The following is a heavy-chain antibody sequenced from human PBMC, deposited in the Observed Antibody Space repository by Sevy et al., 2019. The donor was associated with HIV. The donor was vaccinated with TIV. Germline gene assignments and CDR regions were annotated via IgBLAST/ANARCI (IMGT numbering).Heavy chain of an antibody. J-gene: IGHJ4*02. Sequence: GGSLRLSCAASGVTFNNAWMSWVRQPPGKGLEWVGRIKSKTDGGTTDYAAPVKGRFTISRDDSKNTLYLQMNSLKTEDTDVYYCTTGGGSSDFGYYFDYWGQGTLVTVSS. V-gene: IGHV3-15*01. D-gene: IGHD1-26*01. CDR1: GVTFNNAW. CDR3: TTGGGSSDFGYYFDY. CDR2: IKSKTDGGTT.